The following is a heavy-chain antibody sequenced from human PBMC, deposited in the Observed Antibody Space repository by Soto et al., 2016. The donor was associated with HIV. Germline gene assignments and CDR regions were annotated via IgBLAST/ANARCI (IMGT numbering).Heavy chain of an antibody. V-gene: IGHV3-74*01. Sequence: EVQLVESGGGLVQPGGSLRLSCAASGFNFSSYWMHWVRQAPGKGLMWVSRINSDGSNTRYADSVKGRFTISRDNAKNTLYLQMNSLGADDTAVYYCARDRSFWSGSLYYWGQGTLVTVS. CDR1: GFNFSSYW. CDR3: ARDRSFWSGSLYY. CDR2: INSDGSNT. J-gene: IGHJ4*02. D-gene: IGHD3-3*01.